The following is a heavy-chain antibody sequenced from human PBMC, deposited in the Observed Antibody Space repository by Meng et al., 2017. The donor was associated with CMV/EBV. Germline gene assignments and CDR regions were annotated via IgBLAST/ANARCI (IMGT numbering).Heavy chain of an antibody. CDR3: ARYQFDSSGYYRRFDY. CDR2: ISASTGTT. CDR1: GYNFANYA. D-gene: IGHD3-3*01. J-gene: IGHJ4*02. V-gene: IGHV1-18*01. Sequence: SVKVSCKASGYNFANYAIAWVRQAPGQGLEWMAWISASTGTTIYAQEFQGRVSMTTDTSTATAYLDVRNLRSDDTAVYYCARYQFDSSGYYRRFDYWGQGVLVTVSS.